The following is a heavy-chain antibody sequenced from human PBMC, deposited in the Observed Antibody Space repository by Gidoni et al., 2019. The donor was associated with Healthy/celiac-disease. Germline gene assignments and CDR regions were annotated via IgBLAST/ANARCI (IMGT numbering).Heavy chain of an antibody. V-gene: IGHV3-74*01. D-gene: IGHD2-15*01. CDR2: INSDVSST. Sequence: EVQLVESGGGLVQPGGSMRLYCAASGFTFSSYWMHWVRQGPGKGLVWVSLINSDVSSTSYADSVKGRFTISRDNAKNTLYLQMNSLRAEDTAVYYCARDNRYCSGGSCLNYYYYGMDVWGQGTTVTVSS. CDR1: GFTFSSYW. CDR3: ARDNRYCSGGSCLNYYYYGMDV. J-gene: IGHJ6*02.